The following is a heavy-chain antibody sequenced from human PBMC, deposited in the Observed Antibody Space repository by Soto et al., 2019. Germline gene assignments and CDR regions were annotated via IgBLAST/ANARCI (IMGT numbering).Heavy chain of an antibody. Sequence: PSETLSLTCTVSGGSISSYYWSWIRQPPGKGLEWIGYIYYSGSTNYNPSLESRVTISVDTSKNQFSLKLSSVTAADTAVYYCARGGLEYYDFWSGYYRPNYYYYGMDVWGQGTTVTVSS. CDR1: GGSISSYY. J-gene: IGHJ6*02. V-gene: IGHV4-59*01. D-gene: IGHD3-3*01. CDR3: ARGGLEYYDFWSGYYRPNYYYYGMDV. CDR2: IYYSGST.